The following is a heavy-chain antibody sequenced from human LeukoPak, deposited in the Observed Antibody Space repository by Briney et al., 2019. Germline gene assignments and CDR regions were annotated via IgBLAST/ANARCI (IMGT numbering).Heavy chain of an antibody. V-gene: IGHV3-7*03. CDR2: IKQDGSEK. CDR3: ARRAGGYSHPYDY. J-gene: IGHJ4*02. CDR1: GFTFSRYW. D-gene: IGHD4-23*01. Sequence: GGSLRLSCAASGFTFSRYWMSWVRQAPGKGLEWVANIKQDGSEKDYVDSVKGRFTISRDNAKNSLYLQMNSLRAEDTAVYYCARRAGGYSHPYDYWGQGILVTVSS.